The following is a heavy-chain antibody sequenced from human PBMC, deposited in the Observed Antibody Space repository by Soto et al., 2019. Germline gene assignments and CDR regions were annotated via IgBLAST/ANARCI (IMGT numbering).Heavy chain of an antibody. CDR2: ISAHNGNT. CDR1: GYTFPSYG. J-gene: IGHJ4*02. V-gene: IGHV1-18*01. CDR3: VRDGGGWPDY. D-gene: IGHD6-19*01. Sequence: QVQLVQSGAEVKKPGASVKVSCKASGYTFPSYGISWVRQAPGQGLVWMGWISAHNGNTKYAQNFQGRVTMTTDTSTCTAHMELTGLRSDDTAVYYCVRDGGGWPDYWGQGTLVTVSS.